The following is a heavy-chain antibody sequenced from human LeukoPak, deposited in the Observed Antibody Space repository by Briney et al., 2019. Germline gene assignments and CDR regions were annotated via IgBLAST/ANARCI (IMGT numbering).Heavy chain of an antibody. CDR3: AKDSSSSNPYFGLDV. J-gene: IGHJ6*02. Sequence: GGSLRLSCAASGFPFGSYGMHWVRQTPGKGLEWVAVISYDGANKYYADSVKGRFTISRDNSKNTLYLQMNSLRGDDTGMYFCAKDSSSSNPYFGLDVWGQGTTVTGSS. CDR2: ISYDGANK. V-gene: IGHV3-30*18. D-gene: IGHD6-13*01. CDR1: GFPFGSYG.